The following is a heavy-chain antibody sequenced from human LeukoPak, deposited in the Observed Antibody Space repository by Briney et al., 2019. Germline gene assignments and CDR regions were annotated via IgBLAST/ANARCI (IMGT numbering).Heavy chain of an antibody. CDR2: IYYSGST. V-gene: IGHV4-59*08. CDR3: ARQGPLTTAVTTRTNPFDY. Sequence: SETLSLTCTVSAGSISSSYWSWIRQPPGKGLEWIGYIYYSGSTNYNPSLKSRVTISVDTSKNQFSLKLNSVTAADTAVYYCARQGPLTTAVTTRTNPFDYWGQGTPVTVSS. J-gene: IGHJ4*02. D-gene: IGHD4-11*01. CDR1: AGSISSSY.